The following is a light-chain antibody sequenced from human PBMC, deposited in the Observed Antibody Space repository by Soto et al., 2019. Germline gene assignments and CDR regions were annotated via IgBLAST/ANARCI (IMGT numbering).Light chain of an antibody. J-gene: IGKJ1*01. V-gene: IGKV1-17*01. CDR2: AAS. Sequence: DIQMTQSPSSLSASVGDRVTITCRASQGIRNYLGWYQQKPGKAPKRLVYAASSLQSGVPSRFSGSESGTEFTLPISSLQPEDFATYYCLQHNSYPWTFGQGTKVEIK. CDR3: LQHNSYPWT. CDR1: QGIRNY.